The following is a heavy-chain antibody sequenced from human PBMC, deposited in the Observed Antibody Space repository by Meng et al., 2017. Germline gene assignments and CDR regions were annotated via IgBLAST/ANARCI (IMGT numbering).Heavy chain of an antibody. D-gene: IGHD5-24*01. CDR2: IDWDDDK. J-gene: IGHJ4*02. V-gene: IGHV2-70*01. Sequence: SCPTLVKPTHTLTLTCTFSGFSLSTSGMCVSWIRQPPGKALEWLALIDWDDDKYYSTSLKTRLTISKDTSKNQVVLTMTNMDPVDTATYYCARINVGDGYGTFDYWGQGTLVTVSS. CDR3: ARINVGDGYGTFDY. CDR1: GFSLSTSGMC.